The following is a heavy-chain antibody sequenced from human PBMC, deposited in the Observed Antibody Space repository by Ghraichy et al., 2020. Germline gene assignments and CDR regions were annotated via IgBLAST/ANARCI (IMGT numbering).Heavy chain of an antibody. CDR1: GFTFSRYW. D-gene: IGHD4-17*01. CDR3: SRAGAGDYGDYVGVFDI. Sequence: GGSLRLSCAASGFTFSRYWMSWVRQAPGKGLEWVANIKKDGSERYYVDSVKGRFTISRDNANNSQYLQMNSLRAEDTAVYYCSRAGAGDYGDYVGVFDIWGQRTMVTVSS. J-gene: IGHJ3*02. V-gene: IGHV3-7*01. CDR2: IKKDGSER.